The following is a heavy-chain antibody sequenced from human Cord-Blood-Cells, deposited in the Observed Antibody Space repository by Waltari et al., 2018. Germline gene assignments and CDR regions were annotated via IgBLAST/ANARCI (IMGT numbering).Heavy chain of an antibody. CDR1: GFTFSSYT. D-gene: IGHD3-22*01. Sequence: EVQLVESGGGLVQPGGSLRLSCSASGFTFSSYTMNWVRQAPGKGLEWVSYISSSSSTIYYADSVKGRFTISRDNAKNSLYLQMNSLRDEDTAVYYCARAHSSGYYYFDFWGQGTLVTVSS. CDR2: ISSSSSTI. CDR3: ARAHSSGYYYFDF. V-gene: IGHV3-48*02. J-gene: IGHJ4*02.